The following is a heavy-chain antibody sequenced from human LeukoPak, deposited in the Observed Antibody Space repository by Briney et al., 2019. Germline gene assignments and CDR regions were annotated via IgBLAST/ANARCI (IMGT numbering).Heavy chain of an antibody. Sequence: PGGSLRLCCGASGFTFSSYGMHWVRQAAGKLLERVAVLWYDGSNKYYADSVKGGFTISRDNSKNTLYLQMDSLRDEDTAVYYCAKETGTSCYRCPLDYWGQGTLVTVSS. J-gene: IGHJ4*02. D-gene: IGHD2-2*02. V-gene: IGHV3-33*06. CDR2: LWYDGSNK. CDR3: AKETGTSCYRCPLDY. CDR1: GFTFSSYG.